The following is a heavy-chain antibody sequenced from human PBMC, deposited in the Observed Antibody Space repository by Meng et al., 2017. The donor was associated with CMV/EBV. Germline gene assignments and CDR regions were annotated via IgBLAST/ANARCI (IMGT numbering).Heavy chain of an antibody. J-gene: IGHJ6*01. CDR3: AREGYSYGDYYYGMDV. V-gene: IGHV4-39*07. D-gene: IGHD5-18*01. CDR2: IYYSGST. CDR1: GCSISSSSYY. Sequence: SETLSLTCTVSGCSISSSSYYWGWIRPPPGKGLEWIGSIYYSGSTYYNPSLKSRVTISVDTSKNQFSLKLSSVTAADTAVYYCAREGYSYGDYYYGMDVWGQGTTVTVSS.